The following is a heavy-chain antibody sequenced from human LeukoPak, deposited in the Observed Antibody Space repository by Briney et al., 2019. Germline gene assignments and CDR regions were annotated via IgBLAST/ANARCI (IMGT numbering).Heavy chain of an antibody. V-gene: IGHV4-59*01. D-gene: IGHD6-6*01. Sequence: SETLSLTCTVSGGSISSYYWSWIRQPPGKGLEWVGYIYYSGSTNYNPSLKSRVTISVDTSKNQFSLKLSSVTAADTAVYYCARDIGIAARPNWFDPWGQGTLVTVSS. CDR3: ARDIGIAARPNWFDP. J-gene: IGHJ5*02. CDR1: GGSISSYY. CDR2: IYYSGST.